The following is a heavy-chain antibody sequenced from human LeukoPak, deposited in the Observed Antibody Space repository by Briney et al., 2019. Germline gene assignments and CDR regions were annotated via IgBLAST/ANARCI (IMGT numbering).Heavy chain of an antibody. CDR2: MSGDGVSA. Sequence: VGSLRLSCVASGLPIGDFAMHWVRQAPGQGLEWVSLMSGDGVSAFFADSVKGRFSISRDNSKNSLFLEMSSLRTEDTAMYYCARESGKFDYWGQGTLVAVSS. V-gene: IGHV3-43*02. J-gene: IGHJ4*02. CDR1: GLPIGDFA. CDR3: ARESGKFDY.